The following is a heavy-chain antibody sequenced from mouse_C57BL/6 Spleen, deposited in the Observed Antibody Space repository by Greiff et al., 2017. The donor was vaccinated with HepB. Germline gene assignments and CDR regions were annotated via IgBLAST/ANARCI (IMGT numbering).Heavy chain of an antibody. CDR1: GYTFTSYW. J-gene: IGHJ2*01. D-gene: IGHD2-3*01. CDR2: IYPGSGST. Sequence: QVQLQQPGAELVKPGASVKMSCKASGYTFTSYWITWVKQRPGQGLEWIGDIYPGSGSTNYNDKFKSKATLTVDTSSSTAYMQLSSLTSEDSAVYYCARGDGYYFFFDYWGQGTTLTVSS. V-gene: IGHV1-55*01. CDR3: ARGDGYYFFFDY.